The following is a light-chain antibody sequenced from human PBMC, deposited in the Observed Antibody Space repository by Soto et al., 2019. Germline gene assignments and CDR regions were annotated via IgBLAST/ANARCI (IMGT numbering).Light chain of an antibody. J-gene: IGKJ1*01. CDR1: QGYLYSNGQTF. V-gene: IGKV2-30*01. CDR2: KVS. Sequence: VVMTESPLSLSIPFGQPASISCRSSQGYLYSNGQTFLKWLHQTPGHSPRRLIYKVSNRDSGITDRFSGSVSGTDFILKISRVEAEYFGLYYCVQSTHWPWTFGQET. CDR3: VQSTHWPWT.